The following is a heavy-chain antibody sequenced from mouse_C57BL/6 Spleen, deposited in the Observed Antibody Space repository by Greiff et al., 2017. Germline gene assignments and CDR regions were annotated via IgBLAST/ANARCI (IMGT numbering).Heavy chain of an antibody. V-gene: IGHV1-69*01. D-gene: IGHD2-3*01. CDR3: ARFGYDGYFDY. CDR2: LDPSDSYT. Sequence: QVQLQQPGAELVMPGASVKLSCKASGYTFTSYWMHWVKQRPGQGLEWIGELDPSDSYTNYNQKFKGKSTLTVDKSSSTAYMQLSSLTSEDSAVYYCARFGYDGYFDYWGQGTTLTVSS. CDR1: GYTFTSYW. J-gene: IGHJ2*01.